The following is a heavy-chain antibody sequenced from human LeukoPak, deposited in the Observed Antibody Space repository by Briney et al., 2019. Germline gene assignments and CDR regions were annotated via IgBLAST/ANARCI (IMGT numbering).Heavy chain of an antibody. CDR3: ARVSRGVIGY. Sequence: PSETLSLTCAVYGGSFSGYYWSWIRQPPGKGLEWIGEINHSGSTNYNPSLKSRVTISVDTSKNQFSLKLSSVTAADTAVYYCARVSRGVIGYWGQGTLVTVSS. J-gene: IGHJ4*02. CDR1: GGSFSGYY. D-gene: IGHD3-10*01. V-gene: IGHV4-34*01. CDR2: INHSGST.